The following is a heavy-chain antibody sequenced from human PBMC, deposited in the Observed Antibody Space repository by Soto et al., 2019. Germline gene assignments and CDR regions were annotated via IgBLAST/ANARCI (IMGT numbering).Heavy chain of an antibody. CDR3: AKDQVAARWFDP. CDR1: GFTFSSYA. V-gene: IGHV3-23*01. D-gene: IGHD6-6*01. Sequence: PGGSLRLSCAASGFTFSSYAMSWVHQAPGKGLEWVSAISGSGGSTYYADSVKGRFTISRDNSKNTLYLQMNSLRAEDTAVYYCAKDQVAARWFDPWGQGALVTVSS. J-gene: IGHJ5*02. CDR2: ISGSGGST.